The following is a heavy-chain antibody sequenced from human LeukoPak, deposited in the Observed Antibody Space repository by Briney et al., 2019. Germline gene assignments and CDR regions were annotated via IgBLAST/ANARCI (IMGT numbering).Heavy chain of an antibody. CDR3: ARHSVYYHDSSGYYFDH. CDR2: IYYSGST. D-gene: IGHD3-22*01. Sequence: SETLSLTCTVSGGSISSYYWSWIRQPPGKGLEWIGYIYYSGSTNYNPSLKSRVTISVDTSKNQFSLKLSSVTAADTAVYYCARHSVYYHDSSGYYFDHWGREPWSPSPQ. V-gene: IGHV4-59*08. J-gene: IGHJ4*02. CDR1: GGSISSYY.